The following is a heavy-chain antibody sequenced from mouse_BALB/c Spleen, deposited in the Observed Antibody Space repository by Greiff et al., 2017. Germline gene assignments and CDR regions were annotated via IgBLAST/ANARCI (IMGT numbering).Heavy chain of an antibody. J-gene: IGHJ4*01. D-gene: IGHD2-1*01. CDR2: ISNLAYSI. V-gene: IGHV5-15*02. CDR1: GFTFSDYG. Sequence: EVKVVESGGGLVQPGGSRKLSCAASGFTFSDYGMAWVRQAPGKGPEWVAFISNLAYSIYYADTVTGRFPISREIAKNTLYLEMSSLRSEDTAMYYCARYHGNYGNYYAMDYGGQGTSVTVSS. CDR3: ARYHGNYGNYYAMDY.